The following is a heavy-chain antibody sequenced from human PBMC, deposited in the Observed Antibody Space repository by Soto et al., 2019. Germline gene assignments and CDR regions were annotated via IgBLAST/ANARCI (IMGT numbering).Heavy chain of an antibody. Sequence: QVQLQESGPGLVKASQTLSLTCTVSGGSIRNGNYYWSWIRQLPGKGLEWIGNIYYIGTTSYNPSLKSRVIISIDTSTTQSSLELTSVLAADTAVYYCAKNETTRPWFDPWGQGTLVTVSS. CDR3: AKNETTRPWFDP. J-gene: IGHJ5*02. D-gene: IGHD1-1*01. CDR2: IYYIGTT. CDR1: GGSIRNGNYY. V-gene: IGHV4-31*03.